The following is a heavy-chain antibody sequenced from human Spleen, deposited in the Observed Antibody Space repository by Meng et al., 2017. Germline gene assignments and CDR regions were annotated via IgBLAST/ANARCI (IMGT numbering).Heavy chain of an antibody. CDR2: IYSGGGT. CDR1: GFTVSSSY. J-gene: IGHJ6*02. V-gene: IGHV3-53*04. Sequence: GESLKISCAASGFTVSSSYMRWVRQAPGKGLEWVSVIYSGGGTYYADCGSTYCADSVKGRFTISRHNSKNTLYLQMNSLRAEDTAVYYCAKRSYGDYLTGVWGQGTTVTVSS. D-gene: IGHD4-17*01. CDR3: AKRSYGDYLTGV.